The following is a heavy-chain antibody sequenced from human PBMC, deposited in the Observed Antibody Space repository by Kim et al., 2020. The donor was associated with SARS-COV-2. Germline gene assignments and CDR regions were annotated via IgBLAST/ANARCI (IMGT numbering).Heavy chain of an antibody. D-gene: IGHD1-26*01. J-gene: IGHJ6*02. CDR2: IVVGSGNT. Sequence: SVKVSCKASGFTFTSSAVQWVRQARGQRLEWIGWIVVGSGNTNYAHKFQERVTITRDMSTSTAYMELSSLRSEDTAVYYCAADSSHSGSAYYYYYYGMDVWGQGTTVTVSS. CDR3: AADSSHSGSAYYYYYYGMDV. V-gene: IGHV1-58*01. CDR1: GFTFTSSA.